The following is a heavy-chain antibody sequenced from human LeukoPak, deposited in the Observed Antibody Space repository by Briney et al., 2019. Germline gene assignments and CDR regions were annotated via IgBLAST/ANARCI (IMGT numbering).Heavy chain of an antibody. J-gene: IGHJ3*02. V-gene: IGHV3-21*01. CDR1: GFTFSSYS. CDR2: ISSSSRYI. D-gene: IGHD1-26*01. CDR3: ARDGGSYFAFDI. Sequence: GGSLGLSCAASGFTFSSYSMNWVRQAPGKGLEWVSSISSSSRYIYYADSVKGRFTISRDNAKNSLYLQMNSLRAEDTAVYYCARDGGSYFAFDIWGQGTTVTVSS.